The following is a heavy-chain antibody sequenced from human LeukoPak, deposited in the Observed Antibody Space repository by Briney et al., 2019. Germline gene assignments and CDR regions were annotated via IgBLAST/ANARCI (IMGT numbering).Heavy chain of an antibody. CDR2: ICHNGNT. CDR3: ARAAVTTSSLDC. J-gene: IGHJ4*02. D-gene: IGHD4-17*01. V-gene: IGHV4-38-2*02. CDR1: GYSISTGYY. Sequence: SETLSLTCTVSGYSISTGYYCVWIRQPPGKGLEYIGSICHNGNTYYNPSLKSRVTMSEDMSMNQFSLKLRSVTATDTAVYYCARAAVTTSSLDCWGQGTLVTVSS.